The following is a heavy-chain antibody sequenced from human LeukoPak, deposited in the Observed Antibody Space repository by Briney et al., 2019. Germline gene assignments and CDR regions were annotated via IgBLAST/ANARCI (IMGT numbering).Heavy chain of an antibody. CDR1: GGSISSYY. CDR3: ARYSGSYSGFDY. D-gene: IGHD1-26*01. V-gene: IGHV4-59*08. CDR2: IYYSGSV. Sequence: SETLSLTCTVSGGSISSYYWSWIRQPPGKGLEWVGYIYYSGSVNYNPSLKSRVTISVDTSKNQFSLKLRSVTAADTAVYYCARYSGSYSGFDYWGQGTLVTVSS. J-gene: IGHJ4*02.